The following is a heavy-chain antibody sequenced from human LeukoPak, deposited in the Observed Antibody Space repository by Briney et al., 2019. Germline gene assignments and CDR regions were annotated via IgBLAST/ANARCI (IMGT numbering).Heavy chain of an antibody. V-gene: IGHV3-15*01. J-gene: IGHJ3*02. CDR1: GFTFSNAW. CDR2: IKSKSDGGTT. Sequence: GGSLRLSCAASGFTFSNAWMSWVRQAPGKGLEWVGRIKSKSDGGTTDYAAPVKGRFTISRDDSKSTLYVQMNSLEIEDTGIYYCTTAPAAFDIWGQGTMVTVSS. CDR3: TTAPAAFDI.